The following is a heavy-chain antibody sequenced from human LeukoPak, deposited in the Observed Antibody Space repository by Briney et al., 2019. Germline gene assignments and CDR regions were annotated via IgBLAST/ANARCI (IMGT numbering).Heavy chain of an antibody. CDR3: ARETGSTTSAEFEF. CDR2: IVRSDGPI. D-gene: IGHD6-6*01. J-gene: IGHJ4*02. Sequence: GGSLRLSCAASGFTFSDYYMSWIRQAPGKGLEWLSFIVRSDGPIYYADSVKGRFTISRDNAKNSLYLQMNSLTVEDTAVYYCARETGSTTSAEFEFWGQGTLVTVSS. V-gene: IGHV3-11*04. CDR1: GFTFSDYY.